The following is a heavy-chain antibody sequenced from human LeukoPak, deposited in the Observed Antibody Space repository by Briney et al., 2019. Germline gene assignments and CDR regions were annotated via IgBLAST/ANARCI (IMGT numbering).Heavy chain of an antibody. J-gene: IGHJ6*03. V-gene: IGHV4-59*01. Sequence: PSETLSLTSTVSGGSISSYYWSWIRQPPGKGLEGMGYIYYSGSTNYNPSLKSRVTISVDTSKDQFSLKLSSVTAADTAVYYCARDSIRDFWSGYYSGHYYYMDVWGKGTTVTVSS. CDR1: GGSISSYY. D-gene: IGHD3-3*01. CDR2: IYYSGST. CDR3: ARDSIRDFWSGYYSGHYYYMDV.